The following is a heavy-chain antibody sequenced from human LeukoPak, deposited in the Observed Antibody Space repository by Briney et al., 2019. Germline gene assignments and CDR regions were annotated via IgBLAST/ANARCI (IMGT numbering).Heavy chain of an antibody. CDR1: GFTFSSYS. D-gene: IGHD2-15*01. V-gene: IGHV3-21*01. J-gene: IGHJ3*02. CDR2: ISSSSSYI. CDR3: ARALYCSGGSCYSVVIATEPDAFDI. Sequence: GGSLRLSCAASGFTFSSYSMNWVRQAPGKGLEWVSSISSSSSYIYYADSVKGRFTISRDNAKNSLYLQMNSLRAEDTAVYYCARALYCSGGSCYSVVIATEPDAFDIWGQGTMVTVSS.